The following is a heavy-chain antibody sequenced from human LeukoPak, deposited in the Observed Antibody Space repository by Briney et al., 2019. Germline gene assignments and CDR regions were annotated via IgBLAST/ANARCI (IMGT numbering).Heavy chain of an antibody. V-gene: IGHV4-59*01. CDR1: GGSISSYY. Sequence: PSETLSLTCTVSGGSISSYYWSWIRQPPGKGLEWIGYIYYSGSTNYNPSLKSRVTISVDTSKNQFSLKLSSVTAADTAVYYCARGWFGESLDYWGQGTLVTVSS. D-gene: IGHD3-10*01. CDR3: ARGWFGESLDY. J-gene: IGHJ4*02. CDR2: IYYSGST.